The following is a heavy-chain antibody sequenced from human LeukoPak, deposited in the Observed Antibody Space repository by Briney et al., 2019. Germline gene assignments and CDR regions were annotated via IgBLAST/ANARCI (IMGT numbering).Heavy chain of an antibody. Sequence: ASVKVSCKASGYTFTGYYMHWVRQAPGQGLEWMGWINPNSGGTNYAQKFQGRVTMTGDTSISTAYMELIRLRSDDTAVYYCARDLGPNWLDPWGQGTLVTASS. CDR2: INPNSGGT. V-gene: IGHV1-2*02. J-gene: IGHJ5*02. CDR3: ARDLGPNWLDP. CDR1: GYTFTGYY.